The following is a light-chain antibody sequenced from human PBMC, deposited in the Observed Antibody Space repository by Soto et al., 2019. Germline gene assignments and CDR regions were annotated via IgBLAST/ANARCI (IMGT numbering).Light chain of an antibody. CDR3: QQYKAYPWT. Sequence: DIQMTQSPSTLPASVGDTVTITCRASQSIFSWLAWYQQKPEKAPKLLIYAASNLESGDPSRFRGSGSGTEFTLTISSLHPDDFATYYCQQYKAYPWTFGQGTKVDIK. V-gene: IGKV1-5*01. CDR1: QSIFSW. J-gene: IGKJ1*01. CDR2: AAS.